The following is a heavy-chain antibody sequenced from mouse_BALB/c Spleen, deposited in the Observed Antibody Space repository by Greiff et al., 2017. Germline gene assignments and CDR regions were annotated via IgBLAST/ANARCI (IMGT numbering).Heavy chain of an antibody. CDR1: GFNIKDTY. V-gene: IGHV14-3*02. CDR2: IDPANGNT. J-gene: IGHJ4*01. D-gene: IGHD1-2*01. Sequence: DVKLVESGAELVKPGASVKLSCTASGFNIKDTYMHWVKQRPEQGLEWIGRIDPANGNTKYDPKFQGKATITADTSSNTAYLQLSSLTSEDTAVYYCARTATVYYAMDYWGQGTSVTVSS. CDR3: ARTATVYYAMDY.